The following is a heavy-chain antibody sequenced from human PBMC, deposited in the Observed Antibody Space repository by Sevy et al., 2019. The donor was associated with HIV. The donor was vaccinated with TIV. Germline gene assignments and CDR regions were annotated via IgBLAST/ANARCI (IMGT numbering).Heavy chain of an antibody. J-gene: IGHJ6*03. CDR2: IYYSGST. CDR3: ARSLLYYDFWSGYYGGYYYYYMDV. V-gene: IGHV4-39*01. CDR1: GGSISSSSYY. D-gene: IGHD3-3*01. Sequence: SETLSLTCTVSGGSISSSSYYWGWIRQPPGKGLEWIGSIYYSGSTYYNPALKSRVTISVDTSKNQFSLKLSSVTAADTAVYYCARSLLYYDFWSGYYGGYYYYYMDVWGKGTTVTVSS.